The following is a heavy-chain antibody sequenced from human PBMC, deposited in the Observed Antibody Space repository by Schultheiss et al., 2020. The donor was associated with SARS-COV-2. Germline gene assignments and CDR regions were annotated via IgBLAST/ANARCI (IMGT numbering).Heavy chain of an antibody. J-gene: IGHJ5*02. V-gene: IGHV3-33*01. CDR3: ARDHIAVAGHHSRFDP. D-gene: IGHD6-19*01. CDR1: GFTFRDYG. Sequence: GESLKISCAASGFTFRDYGMQWIRQPPGKGLEWVAVIWYDGSNTYYADSVRGRFTISRDNSKNTLYLQMNSLRAEDTAVYYCARDHIAVAGHHSRFDPWGQGTLVTVSS. CDR2: IWYDGSNT.